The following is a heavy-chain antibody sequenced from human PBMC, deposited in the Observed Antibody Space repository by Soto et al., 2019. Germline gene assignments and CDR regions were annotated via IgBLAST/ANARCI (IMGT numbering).Heavy chain of an antibody. Sequence: GGALRLSCATSGFTFSRYWIHWVRQAPGKGLAWVSGISGSGGSTNYADSVRGRFTISGDNSKNTLYLQMNSLRAEDTAVYYCAKDRDGAAAGPTKFYGMDVWGQGTTVTVSS. J-gene: IGHJ6*02. V-gene: IGHV3-23*01. CDR2: ISGSGGST. D-gene: IGHD6-13*01. CDR3: AKDRDGAAAGPTKFYGMDV. CDR1: GFTFSRYW.